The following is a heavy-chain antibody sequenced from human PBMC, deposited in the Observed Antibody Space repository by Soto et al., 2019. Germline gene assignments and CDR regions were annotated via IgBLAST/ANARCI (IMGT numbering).Heavy chain of an antibody. J-gene: IGHJ4*02. CDR1: GFTFSSCT. V-gene: IGHV3-23*01. CDR2: IRGGGDST. CDR3: AKGEAAVTAPDH. D-gene: IGHD6-13*01. Sequence: EVQLLESGGDLVQPGGSLRLSCAASGFTFSSCTMSWVRQAPGKGLEWVSRIRGGGDSTKYADSVQGRFTISRDNSKHTLYLQMNSLTAEDMAVYYCAKGEAAVTAPDHWGLGTLVTVSS.